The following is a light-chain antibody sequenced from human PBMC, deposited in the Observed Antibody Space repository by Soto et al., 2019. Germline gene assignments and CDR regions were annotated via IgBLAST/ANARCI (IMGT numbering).Light chain of an antibody. CDR3: SSYAGSNKVV. J-gene: IGLJ2*01. CDR2: EVS. Sequence: QSALTQPPSASGSPGQSVTISCTGTSSEVGGYNYVSWYQQHPGKAPKLMIYEVSKRPSGVPDRFSGSKSGNTASLTGSGLQAEDEADYYCSSYAGSNKVVFGGGTKLTV. CDR1: SSEVGGYNY. V-gene: IGLV2-8*01.